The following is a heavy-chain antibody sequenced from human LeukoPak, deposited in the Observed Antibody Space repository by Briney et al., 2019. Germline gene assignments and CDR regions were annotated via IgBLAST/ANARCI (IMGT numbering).Heavy chain of an antibody. Sequence: PSETLSLTCAVYGGSFSGYYWSWIRQPPGKGLEWIGEINHSGSTNYNPSLKSRVTISVDTSKNQFSLKLSSVTAADTAVYYCARFQRYYYGSGSPSYFDYWGQGTLVTVSS. CDR1: GGSFSGYY. V-gene: IGHV4-34*01. D-gene: IGHD3-10*01. J-gene: IGHJ4*02. CDR3: ARFQRYYYGSGSPSYFDY. CDR2: INHSGST.